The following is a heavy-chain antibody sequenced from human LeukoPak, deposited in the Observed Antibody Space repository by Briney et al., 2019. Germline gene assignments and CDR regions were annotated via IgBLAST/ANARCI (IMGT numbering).Heavy chain of an antibody. V-gene: IGHV4-34*01. D-gene: IGHD5-18*01. CDR3: AEGGDSYGYRTFDY. J-gene: IGHJ4*02. CDR2: INHSGST. Sequence: KPSETLSLTCTVSGGSISSYYWSWIRQPPGKGLEWIGEINHSGSTNYNPSLKSRVTISVDTSKNQFSLKLSSVTAADTAVYYCAEGGDSYGYRTFDYWGQGTLVTVSS. CDR1: GGSISSYY.